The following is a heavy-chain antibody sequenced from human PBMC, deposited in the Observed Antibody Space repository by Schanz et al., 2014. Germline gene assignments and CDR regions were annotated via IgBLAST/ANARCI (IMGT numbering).Heavy chain of an antibody. CDR3: AKGAVEMSTGLGGS. CDR2: ITWDGGIT. J-gene: IGHJ5*02. CDR1: GFTFDDYT. Sequence: VQLVESGGVVVQPGGSLRLSCAASGFTFDDYTMHWVRQAPGKGLEWVSLITWDGGITYYADSLKGRFTISRDNSKNSLYLKMNSLRTEATALYSCAKGAVEMSTGLGGSWGQGTLVTVSS. D-gene: IGHD3-16*01. V-gene: IGHV3-43*01.